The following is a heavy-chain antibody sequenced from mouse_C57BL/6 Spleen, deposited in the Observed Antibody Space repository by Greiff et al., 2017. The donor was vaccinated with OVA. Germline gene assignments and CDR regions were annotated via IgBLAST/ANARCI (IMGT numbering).Heavy chain of an antibody. CDR3: ASRDYGSSYYFDY. V-gene: IGHV1-64*01. D-gene: IGHD1-1*01. J-gene: IGHJ2*01. CDR1: GYTFTSYW. CDR2: IHPNSGST. Sequence: QVQLKQPGAELVKPGASVKLSCKASGYTFTSYWMHWVKQRPGQGLEWIGMIHPNSGSTNYNEKFKSKATLTVDKSSSTAYMQLSSLTSEDSAVYYCASRDYGSSYYFDYWGQGTTLTVSS.